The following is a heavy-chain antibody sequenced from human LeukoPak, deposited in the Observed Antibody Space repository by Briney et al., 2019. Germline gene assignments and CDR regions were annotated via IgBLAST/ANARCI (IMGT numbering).Heavy chain of an antibody. V-gene: IGHV1-69*04. Sequence: ASVKVSCKSSGGTFSIYAISWVRQAPGPGLEWMGRIIPILGITNYAQKFQGRVTITANKSTSTAYMELSSLRSDDTAVYYCARDPSGGYVPYFDYWGQGTLVTVSS. CDR2: IIPILGIT. CDR1: GGTFSIYA. D-gene: IGHD3-16*01. CDR3: ARDPSGGYVPYFDY. J-gene: IGHJ4*02.